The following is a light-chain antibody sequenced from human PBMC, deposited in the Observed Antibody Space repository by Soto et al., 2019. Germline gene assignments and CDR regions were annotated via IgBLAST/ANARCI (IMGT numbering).Light chain of an antibody. J-gene: IGKJ2*01. V-gene: IGKV1-5*01. Sequence: DIQMTQSPSTLSASVGDRVTLTCRASQSISSWLAWYQQKPGKAPKLLIYDASTLESGVPSRFSGSGSETEFTLTISSLQPDDFAAYYCQQYNSYPYTFGQGTKLEIK. CDR3: QQYNSYPYT. CDR1: QSISSW. CDR2: DAS.